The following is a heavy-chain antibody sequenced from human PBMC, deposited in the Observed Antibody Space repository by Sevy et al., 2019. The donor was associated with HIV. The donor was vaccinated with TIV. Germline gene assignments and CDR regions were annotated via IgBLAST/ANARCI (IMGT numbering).Heavy chain of an antibody. D-gene: IGHD4-17*01. CDR1: GYTFTSYD. CDR3: ARDLRGLDY. CDR2: MNPNSGNT. Sequence: ASVKVSCKASGYTFTSYDINWVRQATGQGLEWMGWMNPNSGNTGYAQKFQARVTMTRNTSISTAYMELSSLRSEDTAVYFGARDLRGLDYWGQGTLVTVSS. V-gene: IGHV1-8*01. J-gene: IGHJ4*02.